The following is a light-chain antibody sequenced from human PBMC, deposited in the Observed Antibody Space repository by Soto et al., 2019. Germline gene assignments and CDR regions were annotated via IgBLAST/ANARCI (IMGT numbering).Light chain of an antibody. V-gene: IGKV3-20*01. J-gene: IGKJ3*01. CDR1: QSVTVNS. Sequence: EILLTQSPRTLSLSPGEGDTLSCRASQSVTVNSLAWYQQKPGQAPRLLIYAASTRAAAVPDRFTGSGSGTDFALTISRLEPEDFGVYYCQQYGDSPLTSGPGTKVDIK. CDR2: AAS. CDR3: QQYGDSPLT.